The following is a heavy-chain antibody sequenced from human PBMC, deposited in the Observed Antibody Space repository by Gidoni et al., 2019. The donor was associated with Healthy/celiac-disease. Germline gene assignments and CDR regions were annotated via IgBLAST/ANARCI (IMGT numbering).Heavy chain of an antibody. CDR1: GGSFSGYY. V-gene: IGHV4-34*01. CDR2: INHSGST. Sequence: QVQLQQWGAGLLKPSETLSLTCAVYGGSFSGYYWLWLRQPPGKGLEWIWKINHSGSTNYNPSLKSRVTRSVDTSKNQFSLKLSSVTAADTAVYYCARGLGYCSGGSCQSRGGVGDYWGQGTLVTVSS. CDR3: ARGLGYCSGGSCQSRGGVGDY. D-gene: IGHD2-15*01. J-gene: IGHJ4*02.